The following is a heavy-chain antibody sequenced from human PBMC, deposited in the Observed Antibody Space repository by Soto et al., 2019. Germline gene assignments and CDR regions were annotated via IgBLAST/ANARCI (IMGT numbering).Heavy chain of an antibody. D-gene: IGHD5-12*01. CDR2: SSAYNGNT. CDR3: ARGLGYSGYDLSYYYYMDV. V-gene: IGHV1-18*01. Sequence: GASVKVSCKASGYTFTSYGISWVRQAPGQGLEWMGWSSAYNGNTNYAQKLQGRVTMTRNTSMSTAYMELSSLRSEDTAVYYCARGLGYSGYDLSYYYYMDVWGNGTTVTVSS. CDR1: GYTFTSYG. J-gene: IGHJ6*03.